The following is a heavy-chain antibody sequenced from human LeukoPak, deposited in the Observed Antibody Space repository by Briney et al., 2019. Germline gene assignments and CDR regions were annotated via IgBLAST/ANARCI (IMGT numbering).Heavy chain of an antibody. CDR3: ARHAIVGATRGIDY. V-gene: IGHV4-34*01. CDR2: INHSGST. CDR1: GGSFSGYY. D-gene: IGHD1-26*01. J-gene: IGHJ4*02. Sequence: PSETLSLTCAVYGGSFSGYYWSWIRQPPGKGLEWIGEINHSGSTNYNPSLKSRVTISVDTSKNQFSLKLSSVTAADTAVYYCARHAIVGATRGIDYWGQGTLVTVSS.